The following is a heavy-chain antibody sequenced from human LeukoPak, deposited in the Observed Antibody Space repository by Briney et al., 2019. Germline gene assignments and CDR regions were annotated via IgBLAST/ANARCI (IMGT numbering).Heavy chain of an antibody. V-gene: IGHV3-48*01. CDR3: ARLVRGIDFSNPEFDP. CDR2: ITSSSSTM. CDR1: GFTFSTYS. D-gene: IGHD4-11*01. J-gene: IGHJ5*02. Sequence: GGSLRLSCAASGFTFSTYSMNWVRQAPGKGLEWVSYITSSSSTMFYADSVKGRFTISRDNAENSMYLQMNNLRVEDTAVYYCARLVRGIDFSNPEFDPWGQGTLVTVSS.